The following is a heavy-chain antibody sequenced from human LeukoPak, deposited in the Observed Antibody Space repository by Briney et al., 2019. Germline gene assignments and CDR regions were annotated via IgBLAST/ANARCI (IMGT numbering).Heavy chain of an antibody. Sequence: ASVTVSCKASGYTFIIYGISWVRQAPGQGLEWMGWISADSGNTNYAQELQDRVTMTTDTSTNTAYMELRSLRSDDTAVYYCARGARYGSGSFADYWGQGTLVTVSA. CDR2: ISADSGNT. V-gene: IGHV1-18*01. J-gene: IGHJ4*02. CDR3: ARGARYGSGSFADY. CDR1: GYTFIIYG. D-gene: IGHD3-10*01.